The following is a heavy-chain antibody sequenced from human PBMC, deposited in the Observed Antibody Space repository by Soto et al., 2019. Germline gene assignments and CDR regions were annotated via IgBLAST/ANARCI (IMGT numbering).Heavy chain of an antibody. CDR3: ARDQGIFGVVRSHYYYGMDV. V-gene: IGHV1-69*01. CDR1: GGTFSNYA. D-gene: IGHD3-3*01. CDR2: IIPMFGTA. J-gene: IGHJ6*02. Sequence: KVSCKAFGGTFSNYAFSWVRQAPGQGLEWMGGIIPMFGTANYAQNFQGRVTITADESTSTAYMELSSLRSEDTAVYYCARDQGIFGVVRSHYYYGMDVWGQGTTVTVSS.